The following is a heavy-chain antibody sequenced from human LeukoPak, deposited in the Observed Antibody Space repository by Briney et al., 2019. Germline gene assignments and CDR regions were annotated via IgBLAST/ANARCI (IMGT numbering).Heavy chain of an antibody. CDR3: AEGLQYYDSSGYAFDI. CDR2: ISYDGSNK. V-gene: IGHV3-30*18. CDR1: GFTFSSYG. J-gene: IGHJ3*02. D-gene: IGHD3-22*01. Sequence: PGGSLRLSCAASGFTFSSYGMHWVRQAPGKGLEWVAVISYDGSNKYYADSVKGRFTISRDNSKNTLYLQMNSLRAEDTAVYYCAEGLQYYDSSGYAFDIWGQGTMVTVSS.